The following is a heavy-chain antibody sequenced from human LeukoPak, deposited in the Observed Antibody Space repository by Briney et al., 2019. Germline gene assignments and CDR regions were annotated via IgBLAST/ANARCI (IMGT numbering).Heavy chain of an antibody. CDR1: NYTFTSYG. Sequence: GASVKVSCKASNYTFTSYGISWVRQAPGQGLEWMAWINAYNGDTNYAQKFQGRVTLTTDTSTSTAYMELRSLRSGDTAVYYCARADSSGWSPPDYWGQGTLVTVSS. V-gene: IGHV1-18*01. J-gene: IGHJ4*02. CDR3: ARADSSGWSPPDY. CDR2: INAYNGDT. D-gene: IGHD6-19*01.